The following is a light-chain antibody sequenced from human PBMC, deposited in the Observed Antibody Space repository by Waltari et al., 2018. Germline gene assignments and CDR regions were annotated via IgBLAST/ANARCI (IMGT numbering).Light chain of an antibody. V-gene: IGLV1-51*01. J-gene: IGLJ2*01. CDR2: DTN. CDR3: ATWDNSLREFV. CDR1: NSNIGSYF. Sequence: QSALTQPPSVSAAPGQGVTISCSGDNSNIGSYFVSWYQQLPRAAPKLLIFDTNKRPSGIPDRISASKSGTSATLDITGLQTGDEADYYCATWDNSLREFVFGGGTELTVL.